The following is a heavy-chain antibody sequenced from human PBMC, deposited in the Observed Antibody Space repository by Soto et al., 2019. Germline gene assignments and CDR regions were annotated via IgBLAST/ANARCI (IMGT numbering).Heavy chain of an antibody. CDR3: ANGRCGPNCYTPDS. Sequence: GGSLRLSCGASGFTVSSYGFHWVRQAPGKGLEWVALISHDGSAKNYADSVTGRFTISRDNSRNTLYLQMSSLRVEDTAVYYCANGRCGPNCYTPDSWGQGNLVTVSS. V-gene: IGHV3-30*18. CDR2: ISHDGSAK. J-gene: IGHJ4*02. CDR1: GFTVSSYG. D-gene: IGHD2-21*01.